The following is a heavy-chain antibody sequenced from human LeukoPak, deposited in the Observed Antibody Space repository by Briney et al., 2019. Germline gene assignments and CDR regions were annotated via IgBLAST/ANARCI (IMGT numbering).Heavy chain of an antibody. V-gene: IGHV1-46*01. D-gene: IGHD6-19*01. CDR3: ARDLGSGWDYNWFDP. CDR2: INPSGGST. J-gene: IGHJ5*02. CDR1: GYTFTSYY. Sequence: ASVKVSCKASGYTFTSYYMHWVRQAPGQGLEWMGIINPSGGSTSHAQKFQGRVTMTRDTSTSTVYTELSSLRSEDTAVYYCARDLGSGWDYNWFDPWGQGTLVTVSS.